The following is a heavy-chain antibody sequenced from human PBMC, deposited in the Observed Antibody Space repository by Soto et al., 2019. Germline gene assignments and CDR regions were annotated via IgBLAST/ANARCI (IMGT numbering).Heavy chain of an antibody. Sequence: SETLSLTCTVSGGSISSGDYYWSWIRQHPGKGLEWIGYVYYSGSSYYNPSLKSRLTISLDTSKNQFSLKLSSVTAADTAVYYCARDAYCSGTSCYNHHGSWFDPWGQGTLVTVSS. V-gene: IGHV4-31*03. J-gene: IGHJ5*02. CDR3: ARDAYCSGTSCYNHHGSWFDP. D-gene: IGHD2-2*02. CDR1: GGSISSGDYY. CDR2: VYYSGSS.